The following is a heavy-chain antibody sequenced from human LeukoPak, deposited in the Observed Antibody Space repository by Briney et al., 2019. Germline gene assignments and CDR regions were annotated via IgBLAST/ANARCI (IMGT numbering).Heavy chain of an antibody. Sequence: SGGSLRLSCAASGFTFSSYEMNWVRQPPGKGLEWIGEINHSGSTNYNPSLKSRVTISVDTSKNQFSLKLSSVTAADTAVYYCARWYGSGSYRFDYWGQGTLVTVSS. CDR1: GFTFSSYE. CDR2: INHSGST. J-gene: IGHJ4*02. V-gene: IGHV4-34*01. CDR3: ARWYGSGSYRFDY. D-gene: IGHD3-10*01.